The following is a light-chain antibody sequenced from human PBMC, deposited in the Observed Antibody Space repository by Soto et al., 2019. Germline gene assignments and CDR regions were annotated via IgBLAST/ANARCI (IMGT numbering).Light chain of an antibody. CDR2: DAS. V-gene: IGKV3-11*01. CDR1: QSVSSY. Sequence: EIVLTQSPATLSLSPGERATLSCRASQSVSSYLAWYQQKPGQVPRLLIYDASNRATGIPARFSGSGSGKDFTLTISSLEPEDFAVYYCQQRSNWPITFGQGTRLEIK. CDR3: QQRSNWPIT. J-gene: IGKJ5*01.